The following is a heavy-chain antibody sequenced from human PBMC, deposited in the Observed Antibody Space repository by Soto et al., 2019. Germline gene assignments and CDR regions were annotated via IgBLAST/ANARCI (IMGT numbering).Heavy chain of an antibody. D-gene: IGHD2-15*01. Sequence: ASVKVSCKASGYTFTSYGISWVRRAPGQGLEWMGWISAYNGNTNYAQKLQGRVTMTTDTSTSTAYMELRSLRSDDTAVYYCARDGRGYCSGGSCHYYYYGMDVWGQGTTVTVSS. CDR3: ARDGRGYCSGGSCHYYYYGMDV. V-gene: IGHV1-18*01. CDR2: ISAYNGNT. J-gene: IGHJ6*02. CDR1: GYTFTSYG.